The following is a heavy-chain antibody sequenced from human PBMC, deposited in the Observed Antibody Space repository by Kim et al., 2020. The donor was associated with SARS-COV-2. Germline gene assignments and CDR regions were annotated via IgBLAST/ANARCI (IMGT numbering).Heavy chain of an antibody. J-gene: IGHJ4*02. V-gene: IGHV3-30*02. Sequence: YAASVQGRFTNSRDNSKNTLYLQMNSLRAGDTAVYYCANGYSSSYYYFDYWGQGTLVTVSS. CDR3: ANGYSSSYYYFDY. D-gene: IGHD6-6*01.